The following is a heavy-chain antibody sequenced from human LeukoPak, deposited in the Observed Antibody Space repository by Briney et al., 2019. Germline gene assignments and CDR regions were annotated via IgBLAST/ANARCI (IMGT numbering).Heavy chain of an antibody. J-gene: IGHJ4*02. CDR1: GFTFSSYE. CDR2: ISSSGSTI. D-gene: IGHD1-7*01. V-gene: IGHV3-48*03. CDR3: ARCNWNYGCYFDS. Sequence: GGSLRLSCAASGFTFSSYEMSWVRQAPGKGLEWVSYISSSGSTIYYADSVKGRFTISRDNAKNSLYLQMNSLRAEDTAVYYCARCNWNYGCYFDSWGQGTLVTVSS.